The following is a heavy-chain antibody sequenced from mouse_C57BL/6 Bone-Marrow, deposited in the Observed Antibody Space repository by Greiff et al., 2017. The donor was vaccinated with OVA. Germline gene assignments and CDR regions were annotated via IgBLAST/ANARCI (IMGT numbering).Heavy chain of an antibody. D-gene: IGHD3-1*01. V-gene: IGHV5-4*01. Sequence: EVHLVESGGGLVKPGGSLKLSCAASGFTFSSYAMSWVRQTPEKRLEWVATISDGGSYTYYPDNVKGRFIISRDNAKNNLYLQMSHLKSEDTAMYYCAGGYGRDYWGQGTSVTVSS. CDR1: GFTFSSYA. J-gene: IGHJ4*01. CDR3: AGGYGRDY. CDR2: ISDGGSYT.